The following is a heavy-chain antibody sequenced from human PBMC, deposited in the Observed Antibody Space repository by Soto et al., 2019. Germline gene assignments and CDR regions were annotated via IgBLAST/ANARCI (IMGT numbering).Heavy chain of an antibody. V-gene: IGHV4-4*02. CDR3: ASAPEIAAADYYFDY. Sequence: SETLSLTCAVSGGSISSSNWWSWVRQPPGKGLEWIGEIYHSGSTNYNPSLKSRVTISVDKSKNQFSLKLSSVTAADTAVYYCASAPEIAAADYYFDYWGQGTLVTVSS. J-gene: IGHJ4*02. CDR1: GGSISSSNW. CDR2: IYHSGST. D-gene: IGHD6-13*01.